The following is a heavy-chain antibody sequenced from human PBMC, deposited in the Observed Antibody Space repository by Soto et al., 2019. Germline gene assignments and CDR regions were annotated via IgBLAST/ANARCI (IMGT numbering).Heavy chain of an antibody. CDR3: AYGSGINY. J-gene: IGHJ4*02. CDR2: IYYSGST. D-gene: IGHD3-10*01. Sequence: QVQLQESGPGLVKPSETLSLTCTVSGGSVSSGSYYWSWIRQPPGKGLEWIGYIYYSGSTNYNPSLKSRATISVDTATNQFSLKLSSVTAADTAVYYCAYGSGINYWGQGTLVTVSS. V-gene: IGHV4-61*01. CDR1: GGSVSSGSYY.